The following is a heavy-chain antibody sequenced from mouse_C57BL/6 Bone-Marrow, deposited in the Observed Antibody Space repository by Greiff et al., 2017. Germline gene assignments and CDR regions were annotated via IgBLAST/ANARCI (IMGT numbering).Heavy chain of an antibody. CDR2: IDPENGDT. Sequence: VQLQQSGAELVRPGASVKLSCTASGFNIKDDYMHWVKQRPEQGLEWIGWIDPENGDTEYASKFQGKATITADTSSNTAYLRLSSLTSEDTAVYYCTTIYYYGSSPLDYWGQGTTLTVSS. CDR3: TTIYYYGSSPLDY. J-gene: IGHJ2*01. D-gene: IGHD1-1*01. V-gene: IGHV14-4*01. CDR1: GFNIKDDY.